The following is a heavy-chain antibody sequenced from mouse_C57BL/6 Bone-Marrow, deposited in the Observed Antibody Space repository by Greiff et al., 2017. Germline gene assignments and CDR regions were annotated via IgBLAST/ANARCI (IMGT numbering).Heavy chain of an antibody. CDR1: GFSLTSYG. V-gene: IGHV2-2*01. J-gene: IGHJ4*01. D-gene: IGHD1-1*01. CDR3: ARNALAFLYYYGSRLSMDY. CDR2: IWSGGST. Sequence: QVQLQQSGPGLVQPSQSLSITCTVSGFSLTSYGVHWVRQSPGKGLEWLGVIWSGGSTDYNAAFISRLSISKDNSKSQVFFKMNSLQADDTAIYYCARNALAFLYYYGSRLSMDYWGQGTSVTVSS.